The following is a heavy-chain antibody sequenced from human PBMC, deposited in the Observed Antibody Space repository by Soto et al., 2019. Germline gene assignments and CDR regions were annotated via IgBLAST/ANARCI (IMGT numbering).Heavy chain of an antibody. J-gene: IGHJ4*02. CDR2: IYHSGST. CDR1: GGSISSGGYS. CDR3: ARGPHGTYYFDY. D-gene: IGHD1-1*01. V-gene: IGHV4-30-2*01. Sequence: PSETLSLTCAVSGGSISSGGYSWSWIRQPPGKGLEWIGYIYHSGSTYYNPSLKSRVTISVDRSKNQFSLKLSSVTAAATAVYYCARGPHGTYYFDYWGQGTLVTVSS.